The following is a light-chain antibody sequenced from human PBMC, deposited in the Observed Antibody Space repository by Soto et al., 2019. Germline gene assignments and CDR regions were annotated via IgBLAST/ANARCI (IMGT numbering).Light chain of an antibody. V-gene: IGLV2-23*01. Sequence: QSVLTQPASVSGSPGQSITISCTGTSSDVGSYSLVSWYRQLPGKAPKLMIYEDIKRPSGVSNRVSGSKSGNTASLTISGLQAEDEADYSCCSYAVGTTLVFGRGTKLTVL. CDR1: SSDVGSYSL. CDR3: CSYAVGTTLV. CDR2: EDI. J-gene: IGLJ2*01.